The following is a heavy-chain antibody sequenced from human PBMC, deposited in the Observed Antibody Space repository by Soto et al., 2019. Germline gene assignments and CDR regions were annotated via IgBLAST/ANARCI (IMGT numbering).Heavy chain of an antibody. Sequence: PGGSLRLSCAASGFTFSSYAMIWVRQAPGKGLEWVSAISGSGGSTYYADSVKGRFTISRDNSKNTLYLQMNSLRAEDTAVYYCAKDLISSGLGLGDYWGQGTLVTVSS. CDR3: AKDLISSGLGLGDY. D-gene: IGHD6-19*01. CDR1: GFTFSSYA. V-gene: IGHV3-23*01. J-gene: IGHJ4*02. CDR2: ISGSGGST.